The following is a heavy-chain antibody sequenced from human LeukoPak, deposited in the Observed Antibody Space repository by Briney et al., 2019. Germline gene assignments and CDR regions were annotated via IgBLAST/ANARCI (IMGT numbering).Heavy chain of an antibody. V-gene: IGHV4-39*01. Sequence: PSETLSLTSTVPGGSSSSSRYYWGWIRQPPGKGLEWIRRINYSGSTYYNPSLKSRVTISVDTSKNQFSLKLSSVTATDTAVYYCARHPYQLLWLSWFEPWGQGTLVTVSS. CDR1: GGSSSSSRYY. D-gene: IGHD2-2*01. CDR2: INYSGST. J-gene: IGHJ5*02. CDR3: ARHPYQLLWLSWFEP.